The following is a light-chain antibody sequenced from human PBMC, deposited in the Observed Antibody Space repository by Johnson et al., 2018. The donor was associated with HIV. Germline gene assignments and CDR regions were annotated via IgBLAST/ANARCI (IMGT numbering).Light chain of an antibody. CDR2: DNN. Sequence: QSALTQPPSVSAAPGQKVTISCSGSSSNIGNNYVSWYQQLPGTAPKLLIYDNNKRPSGIPDRFSGSNSGTSATLAITGLQTGDEADYYCGTWDNSLSANVFGTGPKVTVL. CDR1: SSNIGNNY. V-gene: IGLV1-51*01. J-gene: IGLJ1*01. CDR3: GTWDNSLSANV.